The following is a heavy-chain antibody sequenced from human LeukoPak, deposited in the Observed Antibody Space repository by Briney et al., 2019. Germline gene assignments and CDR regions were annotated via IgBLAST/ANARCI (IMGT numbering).Heavy chain of an antibody. J-gene: IGHJ4*02. D-gene: IGHD6-13*01. Sequence: SETLSLTCTVSGGSISSNYWSWIRQPPGKGLEWIGYSYYSGSTNYNPSLKSRVTISVDTSKNQVSLKLTSVTPADTAVYYCARHAEPSRSWYVPDYWGQGTLVTVSS. CDR2: SYYSGST. CDR3: ARHAEPSRSWYVPDY. V-gene: IGHV4-59*01. CDR1: GGSISSNY.